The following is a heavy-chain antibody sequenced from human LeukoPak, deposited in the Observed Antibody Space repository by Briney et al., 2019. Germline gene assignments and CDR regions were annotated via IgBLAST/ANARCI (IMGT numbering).Heavy chain of an antibody. V-gene: IGHV3-21*01. CDR3: AREGRVSGYDFDC. CDR2: ISSSNTYI. CDR1: GFNFIDNS. D-gene: IGHD5-12*01. J-gene: IGHJ4*02. Sequence: GGSLRLSCAGSGFNFIDNSMHWVRQAPGKGLEWVSSISSSNTYIYYRDSVKGRFTISRDNAKNTLYLQMNSLRVEDTAVYYCAREGRVSGYDFDCWGQGTLVTVSS.